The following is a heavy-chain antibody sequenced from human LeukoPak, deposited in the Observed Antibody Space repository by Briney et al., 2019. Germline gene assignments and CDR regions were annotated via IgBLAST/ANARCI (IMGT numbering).Heavy chain of an antibody. CDR1: GFTFSSYG. J-gene: IGHJ4*02. CDR2: INSDGNSR. V-gene: IGHV3-74*01. Sequence: QPGGSLRLSCAASGFTFSSYGMHWVRQTPGKGLVWVSRINSDGNSRTYADSVKGRFTISRDNAKNTLYLQMDSLRAGDTAVYYCARDPAPSGWYDYWGQGTLVTVSS. CDR3: ARDPAPSGWYDY. D-gene: IGHD6-19*01.